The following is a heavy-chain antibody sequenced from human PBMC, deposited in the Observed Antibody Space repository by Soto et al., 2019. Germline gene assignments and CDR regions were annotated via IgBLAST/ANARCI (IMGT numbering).Heavy chain of an antibody. CDR1: GYTFTSSA. Sequence: ASVKVSCKASGYTFTSSAMHWVRQAPGQRLEWLGWINAGNGNTIYSQTFQGRVTITRDTSASTVYMEVNSLRSEDTAVYYCARVNYDFWSGYPTPYYYYGMDVWGQGTTVTVSS. CDR3: ARVNYDFWSGYPTPYYYYGMDV. CDR2: INAGNGNT. J-gene: IGHJ6*02. D-gene: IGHD3-3*01. V-gene: IGHV1-3*01.